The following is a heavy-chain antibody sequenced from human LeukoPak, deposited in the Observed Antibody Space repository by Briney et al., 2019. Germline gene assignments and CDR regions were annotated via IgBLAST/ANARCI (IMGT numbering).Heavy chain of an antibody. Sequence: PSETLSLTCAVYGGSFSGYYWSWIRQPPGKGLEWIGEINHSGSTNYNPSLKSRVTISVDTSKNQFSLKLSSVTAADTAVYYCASRPRYCSNTSHCRNFDYWGQGTLVTVSS. CDR3: ASRPRYCSNTSHCRNFDY. V-gene: IGHV4-34*01. CDR1: GGSFSGYY. CDR2: INHSGST. D-gene: IGHD2-2*01. J-gene: IGHJ4*02.